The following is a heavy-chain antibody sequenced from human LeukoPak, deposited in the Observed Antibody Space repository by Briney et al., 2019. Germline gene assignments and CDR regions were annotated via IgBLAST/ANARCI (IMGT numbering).Heavy chain of an antibody. CDR2: ISSSSSYT. V-gene: IGHV3-11*05. CDR3: ARGLYCSSTVCYAGDH. J-gene: IGHJ5*02. D-gene: IGHD2-2*01. CDR1: GFTFSDYY. Sequence: GGFLRLSCGASGFTFSDYYMSWLRQAPGKGLEWVSYISSSSSYTNYADSVKGRFTISRDNAKNSLYLQMNSLRAEDTAVYYCARGLYCSSTVCYAGDHWGQGTLVTVSS.